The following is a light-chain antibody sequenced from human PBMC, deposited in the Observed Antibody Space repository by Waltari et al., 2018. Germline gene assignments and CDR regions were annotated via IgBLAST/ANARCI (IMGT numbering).Light chain of an antibody. Sequence: SYVLTQPPSVSVAPGQTARITCEGSKIGSTRVHWYQQKSGQAPLLAVYDDNDRPSGIPERFAGSNAGNTATLTISRVAAGDEADYYCHLWDSSTDHWVFGGGTRLTVL. J-gene: IGLJ3*02. V-gene: IGLV3-21*02. CDR2: DDN. CDR1: KIGSTR. CDR3: HLWDSSTDHWV.